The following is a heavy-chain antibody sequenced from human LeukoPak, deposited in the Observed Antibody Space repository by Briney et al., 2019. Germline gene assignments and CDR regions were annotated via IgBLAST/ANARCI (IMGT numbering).Heavy chain of an antibody. CDR3: AKDRSGGRRGYYYYYGMDV. J-gene: IGHJ6*02. CDR1: GFTFSSYA. D-gene: IGHD2-15*01. V-gene: IGHV3-30*04. Sequence: PGRSLRLSCAASGFTFSSYAMHWVRQAPGKGLEWVAVISYDGSNKYYADSVKGRFTISRDNSKNTLYLQMNSLRAEDTAVYYCAKDRSGGRRGYYYYYGMDVWGQGTTVTVSS. CDR2: ISYDGSNK.